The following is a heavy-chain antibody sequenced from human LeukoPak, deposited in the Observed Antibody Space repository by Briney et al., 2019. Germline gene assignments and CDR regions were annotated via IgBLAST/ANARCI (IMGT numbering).Heavy chain of an antibody. Sequence: SETLSLTCTVSGYSISSGYYWGWIRQPPGKGLEWIGNIYYIGSTYYNPSLKSRVTISVDTSKNQFSLKLSSVTAADTAVYYCARRRGYYYDSSGYARRGAFDIWGQGTMVTVSS. D-gene: IGHD3-22*01. CDR1: GYSISSGYY. CDR3: ARRRGYYYDSSGYARRGAFDI. CDR2: IYYIGST. V-gene: IGHV4-38-2*02. J-gene: IGHJ3*02.